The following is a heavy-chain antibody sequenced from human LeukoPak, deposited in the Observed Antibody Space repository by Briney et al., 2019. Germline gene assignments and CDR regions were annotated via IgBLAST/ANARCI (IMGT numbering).Heavy chain of an antibody. CDR2: IFHGVTT. V-gene: IGHV4-34*12. Sequence: PSETLSLTCAVYGGSFSGYYWSWIRQPPGKGLEWIGNIFHGVTTFYNPSLMNRVAISVDTSKNQFSLKLTSVTAADTAVYYCARDATIAAPLMSWGQGTLVIVSS. CDR1: GGSFSGYY. CDR3: ARDATIAAPLMS. D-gene: IGHD6-13*01. J-gene: IGHJ4*02.